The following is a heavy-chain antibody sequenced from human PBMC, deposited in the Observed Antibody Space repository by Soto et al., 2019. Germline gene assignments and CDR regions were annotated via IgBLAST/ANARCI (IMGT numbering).Heavy chain of an antibody. CDR2: ISYDGSNK. CDR3: AMHPLWGTAMVLWYFDL. V-gene: IGHV3-30-3*01. Sequence: QVQLVESGGGVVQPGRSLRLSCAASGFTFSSYAMHWVRQAPGKGLEWVAVISYDGSNKYYADSVKGRFTISRDNSKNTLYLQMNSLRAEATAVYYCAMHPLWGTAMVLWYFDLWGRGTLVTVSS. D-gene: IGHD5-18*01. J-gene: IGHJ2*01. CDR1: GFTFSSYA.